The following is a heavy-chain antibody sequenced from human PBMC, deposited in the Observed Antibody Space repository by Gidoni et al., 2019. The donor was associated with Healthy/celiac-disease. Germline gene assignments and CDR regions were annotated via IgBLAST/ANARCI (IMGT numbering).Heavy chain of an antibody. V-gene: IGHV4-34*01. D-gene: IGHD6-19*01. CDR3: ARGPVREIAMAGTHFDY. Sequence: QVQLQQWGAGLLKPSETLSLTCAVYGGSFSGYYWSWIRQPPGKGLEWIGEINLSGSTNYNPSLKSRVTISVDTSKNQFSLKLSSVTAADTAVDYCARGPVREIAMAGTHFDYWGQGTLVTVSS. CDR2: INLSGST. CDR1: GGSFSGYY. J-gene: IGHJ4*02.